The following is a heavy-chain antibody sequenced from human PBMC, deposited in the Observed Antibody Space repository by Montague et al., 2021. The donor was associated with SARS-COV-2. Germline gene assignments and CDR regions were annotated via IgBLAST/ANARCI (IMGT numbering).Heavy chain of an antibody. CDR1: GGSISSSNY. D-gene: IGHD1-26*01. J-gene: IGHJ4*02. CDR2: VYHGGRT. Sequence: SETPSLTCAVSGGSISSSNYWIWVRQPPGKGLEWIGEVYHGGRTXXKPSLKSRVTISVDKSKNQLSLKLSSVTAADTAVYYCARQGVFSYTMGESWGQGTLVTVSS. V-gene: IGHV4-4*02. CDR3: ARQGVFSYTMGES.